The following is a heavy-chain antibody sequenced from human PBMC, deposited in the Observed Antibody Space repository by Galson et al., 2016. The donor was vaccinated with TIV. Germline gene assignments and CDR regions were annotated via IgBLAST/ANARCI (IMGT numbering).Heavy chain of an antibody. CDR1: GYTFSYYG. CDR3: TRDRGSMTMIPVIDYNFGMDV. Sequence: SVKVSCKASGYTFSYYGISWVRRAPGQGLEWMGWISGHSGNTDYARKFQGRFVMTTDTYTSTAYMDLRSLRSDDTAVYYCTRDRGSMTMIPVIDYNFGMDVWGQGTTVTVSS. V-gene: IGHV1-18*04. D-gene: IGHD3-22*01. J-gene: IGHJ6*02. CDR2: ISGHSGNT.